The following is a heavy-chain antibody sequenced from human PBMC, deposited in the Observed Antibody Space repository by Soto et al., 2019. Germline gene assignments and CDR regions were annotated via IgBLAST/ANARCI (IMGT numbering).Heavy chain of an antibody. CDR1: GYSFTSYW. Sequence: PGESLKISCKGSGYSFTSYWIGWVRQMPGKGLEWMGIIYPGDSDTRYSPSFQGQVTISADKSISTAYLQWSSLKASDTAMYYCARLSDGLGSHHYYYYYYMDVWGKGTTVTVSS. CDR3: ARLSDGLGSHHYYYYYYMDV. V-gene: IGHV5-51*01. D-gene: IGHD3-10*01. J-gene: IGHJ6*03. CDR2: IYPGDSDT.